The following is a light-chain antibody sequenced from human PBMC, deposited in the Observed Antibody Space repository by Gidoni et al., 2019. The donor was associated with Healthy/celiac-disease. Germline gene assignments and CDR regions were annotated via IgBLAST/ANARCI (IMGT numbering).Light chain of an antibody. CDR1: QDISNY. CDR2: DAS. J-gene: IGKJ3*01. V-gene: IGKV1-33*01. Sequence: DIQMTQSPSSLSASVGDRVTITCQASQDISNYLNWYQQKPGKAPKLLIYDASNLETGVPSRFSGSGSGTDFTFTISSLQPEDIATYYCQQYGNLEGFTFGPGTKVDIK. CDR3: QQYGNLEGFT.